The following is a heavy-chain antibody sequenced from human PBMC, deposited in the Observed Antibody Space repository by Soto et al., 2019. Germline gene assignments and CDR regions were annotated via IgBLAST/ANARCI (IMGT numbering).Heavy chain of an antibody. J-gene: IGHJ3*02. CDR1: GYSFTNYW. CDR2: ILPDDSDT. CDR3: ARTLLDTGTTRDAFDI. Sequence: EVQLVQSGAEVKKPGESLKISCEGSGYSFTNYWIGWVRQMPGKGLEWMGIILPDDSDTRYSPSFQGQVTISADKSSTTAYLQWSSLKASDTAMYYCARTLLDTGTTRDAFDIWGQGTMVTVSS. V-gene: IGHV5-51*01. D-gene: IGHD1-1*01.